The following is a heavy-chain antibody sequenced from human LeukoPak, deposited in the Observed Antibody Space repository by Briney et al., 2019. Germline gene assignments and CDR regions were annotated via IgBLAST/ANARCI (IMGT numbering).Heavy chain of an antibody. J-gene: IGHJ5*02. Sequence: ASVKVSCKASGYTFTSYGISWVRQAPGQGLEWMGWVSAYNGNTNYAQKLQGRVTVTTDTSTSTAYMELRSLRSDDTAVYYCARDAIVRNDFWSGYYLDRGKPGGLNWFDPWGQGTLVTVSS. CDR1: GYTFTSYG. CDR3: ARDAIVRNDFWSGYYLDRGKPGGLNWFDP. D-gene: IGHD3-3*01. V-gene: IGHV1-18*01. CDR2: VSAYNGNT.